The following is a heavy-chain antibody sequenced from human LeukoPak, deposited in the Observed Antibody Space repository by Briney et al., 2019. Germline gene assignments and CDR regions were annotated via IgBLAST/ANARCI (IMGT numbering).Heavy chain of an antibody. CDR1: GFTFSSYS. J-gene: IGHJ4*02. V-gene: IGHV3-48*01. Sequence: GGSLRLSCAASGFTFSSYSMNWVRQAPGKGLEWASYISSSSTIYYADSVKGRFTISRDNAKNSLYLQMNSLRAEDTAVYYCARSYGSGSSYYFDYWGQGTLVTVSS. CDR2: ISSSSTI. CDR3: ARSYGSGSSYYFDY. D-gene: IGHD3-10*01.